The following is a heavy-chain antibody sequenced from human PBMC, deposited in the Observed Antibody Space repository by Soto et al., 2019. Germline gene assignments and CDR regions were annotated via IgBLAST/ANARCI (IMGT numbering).Heavy chain of an antibody. CDR2: ISGSGGTT. J-gene: IGHJ4*02. CDR3: ATISDRGIAAALDF. CDR1: TFIFTNYA. Sequence: GGSLRLSCAASTFIFTNYAMSWVRQAPGEGLEWVSAISGSGGTTYYAESVKGRFSISRDNSKNTLYLHLNSLRVEDTAIYYCATISDRGIAAALDFWGQGTLVTVSS. V-gene: IGHV3-23*01. D-gene: IGHD6-13*01.